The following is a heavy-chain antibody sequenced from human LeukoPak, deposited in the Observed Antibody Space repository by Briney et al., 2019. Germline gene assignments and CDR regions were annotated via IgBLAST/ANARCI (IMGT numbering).Heavy chain of an antibody. CDR3: VRGVYASGSSP. CDR2: ISSGDSTM. CDR1: RFTFSSYE. D-gene: IGHD3-10*01. V-gene: IGHV3-48*03. J-gene: IGHJ5*02. Sequence: GGSLRLSCVASRFTFSSYEMNWVRQAPGKGLEWVSYISSGDSTMYYADSVKGRFTISRDNAKNTLYLQMNSLRAEDTAVYYCVRGVYASGSSPWGQGTLVTVSS.